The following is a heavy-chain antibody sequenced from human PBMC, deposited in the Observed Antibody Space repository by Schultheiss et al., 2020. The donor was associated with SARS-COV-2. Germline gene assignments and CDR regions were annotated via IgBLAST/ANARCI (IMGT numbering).Heavy chain of an antibody. CDR2: IYYSGST. V-gene: IGHV4-31*03. J-gene: IGHJ4*02. Sequence: SQTLSLTCTVSGGSISSGGYYWSWIRQHPGKGLEWIGYIYYSGSTYYNPSLKSRVTISVDTSKNQFFLSLSSVTAADTAVYYCGRVPHDYTKQFVDYWGQGTLVTVSS. CDR1: GGSISSGGYY. CDR3: GRVPHDYTKQFVDY. D-gene: IGHD3-16*01.